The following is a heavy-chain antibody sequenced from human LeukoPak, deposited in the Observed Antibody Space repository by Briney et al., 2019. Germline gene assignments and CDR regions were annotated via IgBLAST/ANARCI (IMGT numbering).Heavy chain of an antibody. D-gene: IGHD3-10*01. CDR3: ASPGVRGVITAPFDY. J-gene: IGHJ4*02. CDR2: ISPSSGGT. V-gene: IGHV1-2*02. CDR1: GYTFTGYY. Sequence: VASVKVSCKASGYTFTGYYMHRVRQAPGQGLEWMGWISPSSGGTNYAQKFQGRVTMTTDTSTSTAYMELRSLRSDDTAVYYCASPGVRGVITAPFDYWGQGTLVTVSS.